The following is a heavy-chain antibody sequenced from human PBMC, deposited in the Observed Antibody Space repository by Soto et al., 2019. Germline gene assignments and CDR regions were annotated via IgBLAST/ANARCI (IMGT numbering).Heavy chain of an antibody. CDR3: AKGKGVYYYDSSGYWPFDY. V-gene: IGHV3-23*01. J-gene: IGHJ4*02. CDR1: GFTFSSYA. CDR2: ISGSGGST. D-gene: IGHD3-22*01. Sequence: GGSLRLSCAASGFTFSSYAMSWFRQAPGKGLEWVSAISGSGGSTYYADSVKGRFTISRDNSKNTLYLQMNSLRAEDTAVYYCAKGKGVYYYDSSGYWPFDYWGQGTLVTVSS.